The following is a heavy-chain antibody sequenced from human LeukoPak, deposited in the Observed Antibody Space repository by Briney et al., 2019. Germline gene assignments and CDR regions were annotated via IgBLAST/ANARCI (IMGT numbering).Heavy chain of an antibody. CDR1: GFDFSGFY. J-gene: IGHJ4*02. D-gene: IGHD2-15*01. Sequence: GGSLKLSCAASGFDFSGFYVHWVRQASGRGLEWVGLIRNKPNSYTTVYAASVKGRFTISRDDSENTAYLQMNSLKAEDTAVYYCTRQECSGGSCSYVDFWGQGTLVTVSS. CDR3: TRQECSGGSCSYVDF. CDR2: IRNKPNSYTT. V-gene: IGHV3-73*01.